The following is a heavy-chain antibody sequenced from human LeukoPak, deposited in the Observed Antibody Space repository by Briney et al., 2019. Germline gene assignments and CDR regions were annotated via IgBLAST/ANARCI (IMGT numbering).Heavy chain of an antibody. CDR3: ARLIAVAQVGYFDY. V-gene: IGHV5-51*01. J-gene: IGHJ4*02. CDR1: GYTFTNFW. Sequence: GESLKISCKASGYTFTNFWIGWVRQMPGKGLEWMGIIYPRDSDTRYSPSFQGQVTISADKSITTAFLQWSSLKASDTAMYYCARLIAVAQVGYFDYWGQGALVTVSS. CDR2: IYPRDSDT. D-gene: IGHD6-19*01.